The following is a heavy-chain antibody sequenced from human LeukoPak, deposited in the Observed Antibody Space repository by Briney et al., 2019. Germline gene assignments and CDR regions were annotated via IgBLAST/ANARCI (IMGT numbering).Heavy chain of an antibody. J-gene: IGHJ4*02. CDR1: GFTFSSYS. V-gene: IGHV3-21*01. CDR2: ISSSSSYI. CDR3: ARDNIAVAGVTDY. D-gene: IGHD6-19*01. Sequence: GGSLRLSCAASGFTFSSYSMNWVRQAPGKGLEWVSSISSSSSYIYYADSVKGRFTNSRDNAKNSLYLQMNSLRAEDTAVYYCARDNIAVAGVTDYWGQGTLVTVSS.